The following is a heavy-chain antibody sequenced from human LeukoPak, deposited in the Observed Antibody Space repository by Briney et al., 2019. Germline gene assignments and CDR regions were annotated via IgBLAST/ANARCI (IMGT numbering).Heavy chain of an antibody. CDR1: GFTFSSYA. J-gene: IGHJ6*02. CDR2: ISSSDGRT. CDR3: AKGLYGMDV. Sequence: GGSLRLSCAVSGFTFSSYAMSWVRQAPGKGLEWISAISSSDGRTHYADSVKGRFTISRDNSKNTLYLQMNSLRAEDTAVYYCAKGLYGMDVWGQGTTVTVSS. V-gene: IGHV3-23*01.